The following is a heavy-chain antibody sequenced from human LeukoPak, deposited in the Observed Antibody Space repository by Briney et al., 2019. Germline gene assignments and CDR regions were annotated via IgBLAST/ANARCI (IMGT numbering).Heavy chain of an antibody. J-gene: IGHJ5*02. CDR1: GYTFTSYY. D-gene: IGHD2-15*01. Sequence: ASVKISCKASGYTFTSYYMHWVRQTPGQGLEWMGINNPSGGSTSYAQKFQGRVTMTRDTSTSTVYMELSSLRSEDTAVYYCARGYCSGGSCYDRFDPWGQGTLVTVSS. V-gene: IGHV1-46*01. CDR3: ARGYCSGGSCYDRFDP. CDR2: NNPSGGST.